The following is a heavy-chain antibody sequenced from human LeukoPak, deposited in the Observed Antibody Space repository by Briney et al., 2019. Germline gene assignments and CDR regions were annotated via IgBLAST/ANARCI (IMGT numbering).Heavy chain of an antibody. CDR2: IIPILGIA. Sequence: SVKVSCKASGGTFSSYAISWVRQAPGQGLEWMGRIIPILGIANYAQKFQGRVTITADKSTSTAYMELSSLRSEDTAVYYCARFGVDYDMDVWGQGTTVTVSS. D-gene: IGHD3-16*01. J-gene: IGHJ6*02. V-gene: IGHV1-69*04. CDR1: GGTFSSYA. CDR3: ARFGVDYDMDV.